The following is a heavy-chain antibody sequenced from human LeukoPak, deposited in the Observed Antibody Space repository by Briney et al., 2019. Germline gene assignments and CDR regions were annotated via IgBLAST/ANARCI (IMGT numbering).Heavy chain of an antibody. CDR3: VRDPEYASSSGDFDY. CDR1: GFTFKNYE. D-gene: IGHD6-6*01. V-gene: IGHV3-48*03. CDR2: ISSSGSTI. J-gene: IGHJ4*02. Sequence: GGSLRLSCAASGFTFKNYEMSWIRQAPGKRLEWISYISSSGSTIYYADSVKGRFTISRDNAKKSLYLQMNGVRAEDTAVYYCVRDPEYASSSGDFDYWGQGTLVTVSS.